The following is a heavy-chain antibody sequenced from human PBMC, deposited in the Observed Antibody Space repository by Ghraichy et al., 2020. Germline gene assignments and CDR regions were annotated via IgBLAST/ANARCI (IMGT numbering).Heavy chain of an antibody. Sequence: SETLSLTCTVSGGSISSYYWSWIRQPPGKGLEWIGYIYYSGSTNYNPSLKSRVTISVDTSKNQFSLKLISVTAADTAVYYCARLPGIAAAGTYYFDYWGQGTLVTVSS. CDR1: GGSISSYY. V-gene: IGHV4-59*08. CDR3: ARLPGIAAAGTYYFDY. CDR2: IYYSGST. J-gene: IGHJ4*02. D-gene: IGHD6-13*01.